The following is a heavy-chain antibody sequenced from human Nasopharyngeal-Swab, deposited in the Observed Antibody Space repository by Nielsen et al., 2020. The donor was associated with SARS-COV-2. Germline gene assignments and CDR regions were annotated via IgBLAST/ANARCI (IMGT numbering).Heavy chain of an antibody. CDR2: IYSGGST. D-gene: IGHD3-3*01. J-gene: IGHJ6*03. V-gene: IGHV3-53*01. Sequence: GRQAAGKGLEWVSVIYSGGSTYYADSVKGRFTISRDNSKKTLYLQMNSLRAEDTAVYYCARAYYDFWSGPGYYYYYMDVWGKGTTVTVLL. CDR3: ARAYYDFWSGPGYYYYYMDV.